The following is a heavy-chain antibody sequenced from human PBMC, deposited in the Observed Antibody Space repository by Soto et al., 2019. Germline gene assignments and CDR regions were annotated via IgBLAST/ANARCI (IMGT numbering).Heavy chain of an antibody. V-gene: IGHV1-69*02. D-gene: IGHD2-2*01. CDR2: IIPILGIA. Sequence: QVQLVQSGAEVKKPGSSVKVSCKASGGTFSSYTISWVRQAPGQGLEWMGRIIPILGIANYAQKFQGRVTITADKSTSTAYMELSSLRSEDTALYYCASDYCSSTSCYSRANYYYYYMDVWGKGTTVTVSS. CDR3: ASDYCSSTSCYSRANYYYYYMDV. CDR1: GGTFSSYT. J-gene: IGHJ6*03.